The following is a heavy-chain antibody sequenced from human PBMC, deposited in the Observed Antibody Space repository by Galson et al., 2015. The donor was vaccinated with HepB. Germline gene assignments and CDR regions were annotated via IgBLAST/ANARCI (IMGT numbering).Heavy chain of an antibody. V-gene: IGHV1-3*01. J-gene: IGHJ6*02. CDR2: INAGNGNT. D-gene: IGHD5-12*01. Sequence: SVKVSCKASGFTFTSFAIHWVRQAPGQRLEWMGWINAGNGNTKYSQKFQGRVTITRDTSASTAYMELSSLRSEDTAVYYCARGPEYGYEDSYYGMDVWGQGTAVTVSS. CDR1: GFTFTSFA. CDR3: ARGPEYGYEDSYYGMDV.